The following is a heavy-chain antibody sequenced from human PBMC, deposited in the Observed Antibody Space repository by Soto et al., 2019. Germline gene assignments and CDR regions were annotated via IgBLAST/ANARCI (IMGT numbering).Heavy chain of an antibody. CDR2: IYSGDSDT. J-gene: IGHJ4*02. CDR3: ARGRRSCTGNNCYTDFDF. Sequence: PGVSLKISCKGSGYSFTSYWIGWVRQMPGKGLEWMGIIYSGDSDTRYSPSFQGQVTISADKSISTAYLQWSSLKASDTAMYYCARGRRSCTGNNCYTDFDFWGQGSLVTVSS. D-gene: IGHD2-2*02. V-gene: IGHV5-51*01. CDR1: GYSFTSYW.